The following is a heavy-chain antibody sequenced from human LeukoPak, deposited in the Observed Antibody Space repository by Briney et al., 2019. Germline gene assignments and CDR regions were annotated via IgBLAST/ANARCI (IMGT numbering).Heavy chain of an antibody. CDR2: IYYTGNT. CDR1: GGSINNYF. CDR3: ARYGAAGYYFDY. D-gene: IGHD1-1*01. J-gene: IGHJ4*02. Sequence: KPSETLSLTCNGSGGSINNYFWGWIRQSPGKGLEYIGFIYYTGNTNYDSALKGRVAISVDTSKNQFSLNLNSVTAADTAVYYCARYGAAGYYFDYWGQGILVTVSS. V-gene: IGHV4-59*01.